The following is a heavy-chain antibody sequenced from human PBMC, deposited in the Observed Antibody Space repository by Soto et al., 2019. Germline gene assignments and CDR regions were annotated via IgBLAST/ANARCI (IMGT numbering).Heavy chain of an antibody. J-gene: IGHJ4*02. D-gene: IGHD2-15*01. Sequence: PGGPLRLSCAASGFTFNTYAMSWFRKAPGKGLEWVSAISGSGREPYYSDSFKGRFTIPRANSRGTLFLQMTGLRVEDAAVHYWSKCKMITVSVACFHADYWGQGTLVTVSS. CDR3: SKCKMITVSVACFHADY. CDR1: GFTFNTYA. V-gene: IGHV3-23*01. CDR2: ISGSGREP.